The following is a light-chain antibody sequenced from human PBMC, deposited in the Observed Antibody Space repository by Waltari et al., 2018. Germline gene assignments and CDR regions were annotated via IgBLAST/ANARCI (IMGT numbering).Light chain of an antibody. CDR1: QSLVHSDGATH. Sequence: DVVMTQSPLSLPVTLGQPASISCRSRQSLVHSDGATHFTWFQQRPGQSPRTLIYRVSNRDSGVPDRFSGSGSGTDFTLKISRVEAEDVGVYYCMQGTHWPYTFGQGTKLEIK. J-gene: IGKJ2*01. V-gene: IGKV2-30*02. CDR3: MQGTHWPYT. CDR2: RVS.